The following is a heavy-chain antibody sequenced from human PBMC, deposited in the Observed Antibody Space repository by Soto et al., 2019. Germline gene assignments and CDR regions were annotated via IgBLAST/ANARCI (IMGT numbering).Heavy chain of an antibody. J-gene: IGHJ4*02. Sequence: PGGSLRLSCAASGFTVSSNYMIWVRQATGKGLEWVSVIYSGGSAYYADSVKGRFTISRDNSKNTLYLQMNSLRPEDTAVYYCAKAVDITVRGVPPSDSWGQGTLVTVSS. CDR1: GFTVSSNY. D-gene: IGHD3-10*01. V-gene: IGHV3-66*01. CDR3: AKAVDITVRGVPPSDS. CDR2: IYSGGSA.